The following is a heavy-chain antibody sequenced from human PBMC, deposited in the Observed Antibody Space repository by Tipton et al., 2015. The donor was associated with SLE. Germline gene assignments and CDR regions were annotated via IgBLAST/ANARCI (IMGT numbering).Heavy chain of an antibody. Sequence: TLSLTCAVYGGSFSGYHWTWIRQPPGKGLEWIGEINHSGSTNYNPSLKSPVTISVDTSKNQFSLKLSSVTAADTAVYYCARGTMRGWFDPWGQGTLVTVSS. V-gene: IGHV4-34*01. CDR1: GGSFSGYH. J-gene: IGHJ5*02. CDR3: ARGTMRGWFDP. D-gene: IGHD1-1*01. CDR2: INHSGST.